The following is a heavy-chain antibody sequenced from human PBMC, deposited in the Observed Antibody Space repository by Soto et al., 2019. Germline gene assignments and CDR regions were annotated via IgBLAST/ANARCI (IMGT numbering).Heavy chain of an antibody. CDR2: IFYSGST. D-gene: IGHD3-16*01. CDR1: GGSISSSSYY. V-gene: IGHV4-39*01. Sequence: PSETLSLTCTVSGGSISSSSYYWGWIRQPPGKGLEWIGSIFYSGSTYYNPSLKSRVTISVDTSKNQFSLKLISVTAADTAMYYCASHREDPDAYYRYYFDYWGQGALVTVSS. J-gene: IGHJ4*02. CDR3: ASHREDPDAYYRYYFDY.